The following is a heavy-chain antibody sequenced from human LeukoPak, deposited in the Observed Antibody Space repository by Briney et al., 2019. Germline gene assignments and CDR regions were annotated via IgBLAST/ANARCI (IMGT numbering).Heavy chain of an antibody. J-gene: IGHJ4*02. CDR1: GFTFNSYE. D-gene: IGHD3-10*01. Sequence: GGSLRLSCTASGFTFNSYEMNWVRQAPGKGLEWVSYIGTSGSTIYYADSLKGRFTISRDNAKNSLYPQMNSLRAEDTAVYYCARYRSSGSYYIDYWGQGTLVTVSS. CDR3: ARYRSSGSYYIDY. CDR2: IGTSGSTI. V-gene: IGHV3-48*03.